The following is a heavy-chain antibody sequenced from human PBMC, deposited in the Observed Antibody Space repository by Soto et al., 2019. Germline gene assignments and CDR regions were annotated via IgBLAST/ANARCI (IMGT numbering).Heavy chain of an antibody. CDR1: GYSFTSYW. J-gene: IGHJ6*02. V-gene: IGHV5-51*01. CDR2: IYPGDSDT. D-gene: IGHD2-2*01. Sequence: GESLKISCKGSGYSFTSYWIGWVRQMPGKGLEWMGIIYPGDSDTRYSPSFQGQVTISADKSISTAYLQWSSLKASDTAMYYCARLLYYVLVPAAPNFHYGMDVWGQGTTVTVSS. CDR3: ARLLYYVLVPAAPNFHYGMDV.